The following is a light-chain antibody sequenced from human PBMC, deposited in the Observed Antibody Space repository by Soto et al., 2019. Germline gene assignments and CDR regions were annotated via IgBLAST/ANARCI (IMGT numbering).Light chain of an antibody. J-gene: IGKJ3*01. CDR3: RQRSDWPFT. V-gene: IGKV3-11*01. Sequence: EIVLTQSPAILSLSPGERATLSCRASQSVYTYLAWYQQKPGQAPRLLIYDTSNRASGVPARFSGSGSGTDFTLTISSLEPEDFAVYFCRQRSDWPFTVGPGAKVDIK. CDR1: QSVYTY. CDR2: DTS.